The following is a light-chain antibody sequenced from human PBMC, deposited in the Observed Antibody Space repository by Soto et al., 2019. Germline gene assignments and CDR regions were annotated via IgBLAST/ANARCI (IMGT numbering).Light chain of an antibody. V-gene: IGKV1-33*01. CDR3: QQYDNLLT. Sequence: DIQMPQSPSSLSASVGDRVTITCQASQDISIYLNWYQHKSGKAPRLLIYDASNLETGVPSRFSGSGSGTDCAFTISSLQPEDIATYYCQQYDNLLTFGPGTKVDIK. J-gene: IGKJ3*01. CDR2: DAS. CDR1: QDISIY.